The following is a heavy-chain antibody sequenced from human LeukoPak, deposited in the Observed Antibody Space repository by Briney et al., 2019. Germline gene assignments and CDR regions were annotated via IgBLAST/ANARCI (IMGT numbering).Heavy chain of an antibody. D-gene: IGHD6-13*01. Sequence: GRSPRLSCAASGFTFSSYGMHWVRQAPGKGLEWVAVISYDGSNKYYADSVKGRFTISRDNSKNTLYLQMSSLRAEDTAVYYCAKRAGVIAAAGRDWFDPWGQGTLVTVSS. CDR2: ISYDGSNK. V-gene: IGHV3-30*18. CDR1: GFTFSSYG. CDR3: AKRAGVIAAAGRDWFDP. J-gene: IGHJ5*02.